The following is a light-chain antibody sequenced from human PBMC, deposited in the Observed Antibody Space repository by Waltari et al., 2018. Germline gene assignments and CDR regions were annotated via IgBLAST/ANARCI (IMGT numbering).Light chain of an antibody. CDR3: QYRGHWPPGAT. J-gene: IGKJ3*01. CDR1: QSVNNR. V-gene: IGKV3-11*01. Sequence: EIVLTQSPATLSLSPGERATLSCRASQSVNNRLAWYQQKPGQAPRLLIYDASKRATGIPARFSGSGSGTDFPLTISSLEPEDFAVYYCQYRGHWPPGATFGPGTKVEIK. CDR2: DAS.